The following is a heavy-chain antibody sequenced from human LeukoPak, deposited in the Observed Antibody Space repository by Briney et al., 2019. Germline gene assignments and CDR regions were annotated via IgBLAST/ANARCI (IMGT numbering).Heavy chain of an antibody. CDR1: GGSISSSNW. CDR2: IYHSGST. D-gene: IGHD3-10*01. CDR3: ARDQSSGSYYKGYYYYGMDV. Sequence: PSGTLSLTCAVSGGSISSSNWWSWVRQPPGKGLEWIGEIYHSGSTNYNPSLKSRVTISVDKSKNQFSLKLSSVTAADTAVYYCARDQSSGSYYKGYYYYGMDVWGQGTTVTVSS. J-gene: IGHJ6*02. V-gene: IGHV4-4*02.